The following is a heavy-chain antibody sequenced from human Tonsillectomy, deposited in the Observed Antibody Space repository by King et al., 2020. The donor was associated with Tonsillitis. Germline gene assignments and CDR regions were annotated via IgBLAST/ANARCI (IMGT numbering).Heavy chain of an antibody. D-gene: IGHD1-14*01. V-gene: IGHV2-5*02. Sequence: TLKESGPTLVKPTQTLTLTCTFSGFSLTTSGVGVCWVRQPPGKALEWLALIYWDDDERYSPSLKSRLTITQDTSKNQVGLPMTNMDPVDTATYYCAHIAIDRAHDCWGQGTLVTVSS. J-gene: IGHJ4*02. CDR2: IYWDDDE. CDR3: AHIAIDRAHDC. CDR1: GFSLTTSGVG.